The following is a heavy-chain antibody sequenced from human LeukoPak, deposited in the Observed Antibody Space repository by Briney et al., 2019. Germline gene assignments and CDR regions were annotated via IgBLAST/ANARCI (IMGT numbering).Heavy chain of an antibody. V-gene: IGHV3-30-3*01. CDR2: ISYDGSNK. CDR1: GFTFSSYA. J-gene: IGHJ4*02. Sequence: PGGSLRLSCAASGFTFSSYAMHWVRQAPGKGLEWVAVISYDGSNKYYADSVKGRFTISRDNSKNTLYLQMNSLRAEDTAVYYCASLLQALDYWGQGTLVTVSS. CDR3: ASLLQALDY. D-gene: IGHD4-4*01.